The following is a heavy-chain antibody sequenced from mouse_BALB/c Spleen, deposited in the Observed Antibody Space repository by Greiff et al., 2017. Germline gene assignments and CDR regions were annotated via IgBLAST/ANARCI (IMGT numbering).Heavy chain of an antibody. D-gene: IGHD3-3*01. CDR3: NARGTYAVDY. Sequence: VQLQQSGAELVRSGASVKLSCTASGFNIKDYYMHWVKQRPEQGLEWIGWIDPENGDTEYALKFQGKATMTADTSSNTAYLQLSSLTSEDTAVYYCNARGTYAVDYWGQGTSVTVSS. CDR1: GFNIKDYY. CDR2: IDPENGDT. V-gene: IGHV14-4*02. J-gene: IGHJ4*01.